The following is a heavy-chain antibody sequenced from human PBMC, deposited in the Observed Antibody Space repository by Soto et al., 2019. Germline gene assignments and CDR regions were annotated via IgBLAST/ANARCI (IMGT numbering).Heavy chain of an antibody. J-gene: IGHJ3*01. Sequence: SETLSLTCTVSGGSISGGGYYWSWIRQHPGKGLEWIGYIYYSGSTYYNPSLKSRVTISVDTSKNQFSLKLSSVTAADTAVYYCARGSPIVGDAFDLWGQGTMVTVSS. CDR1: GGSISGGGYY. V-gene: IGHV4-31*03. CDR3: ARGSPIVGDAFDL. CDR2: IYYSGST. D-gene: IGHD3-22*01.